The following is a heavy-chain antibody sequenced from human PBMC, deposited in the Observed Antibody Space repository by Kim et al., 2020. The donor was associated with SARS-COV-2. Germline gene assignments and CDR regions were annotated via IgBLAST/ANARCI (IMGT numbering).Heavy chain of an antibody. Sequence: SETLSLTCAVYGGSFSGYYWSWIRQPQGKGLEWIGEINQSGSTNYNPSLKSRVTISMDTSKNQFSLKVNSVTAADTAVYHCVSTSGYWGQGTLVTVSS. CDR3: VSTSGY. CDR2: INQSGST. CDR1: GGSFSGYY. J-gene: IGHJ4*02. V-gene: IGHV4-34*01. D-gene: IGHD3-10*01.